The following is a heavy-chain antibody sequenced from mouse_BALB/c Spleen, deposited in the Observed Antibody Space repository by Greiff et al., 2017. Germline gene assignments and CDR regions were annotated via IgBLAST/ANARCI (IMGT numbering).Heavy chain of an antibody. J-gene: IGHJ4*01. D-gene: IGHD2-2*01. CDR3: DRDRDYGYGRGYYAMDY. CDR2: IWAGGST. V-gene: IGHV2-9*02. Sequence: VQRVESGPGLVAPSQSLSITCTVSGFSLTSYGVHWVRQPPGKGLEWLGVIWAGGSTNYNSALMYRLSISKDNSKSQVFLKMNSLQTDDTAMYYCDRDRDYGYGRGYYAMDYWGQGTSVTVSS. CDR1: GFSLTSYG.